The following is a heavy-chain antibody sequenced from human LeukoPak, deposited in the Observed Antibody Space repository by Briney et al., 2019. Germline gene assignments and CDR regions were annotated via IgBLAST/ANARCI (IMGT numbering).Heavy chain of an antibody. CDR2: ISSSTSSI. D-gene: IGHD3-22*01. CDR1: GFTFSDYS. J-gene: IGHJ5*02. CDR3: ARDGGHYYDRTNWFDP. V-gene: IGHV3-21*01. Sequence: PGGSLRLSCAASGFTFSDYSMNWVRQAPGKGLEWVSSISSSTSSIYYADSVKGRFTISRDNAKNSLYLQMNSLRTEDTAVYYCARDGGHYYDRTNWFDPWGQGTLVTVSS.